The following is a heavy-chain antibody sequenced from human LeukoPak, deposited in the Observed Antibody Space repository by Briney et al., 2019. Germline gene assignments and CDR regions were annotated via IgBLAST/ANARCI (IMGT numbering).Heavy chain of an antibody. V-gene: IGHV4-61*02. D-gene: IGHD2-21*02. J-gene: IGHJ4*02. CDR1: GGSISSGSYY. CDR3: ARGGYCGGDCYFYY. Sequence: SQTLSLTCTVSGGSISSGSYYWSWIRQPAGKGLEWIGRIYTSGSTNYNPSLKSRVTISVDTSRNQFSLKLSSVTAADTAVYYCARGGYCGGDCYFYYWGQGTLVTVSS. CDR2: IYTSGST.